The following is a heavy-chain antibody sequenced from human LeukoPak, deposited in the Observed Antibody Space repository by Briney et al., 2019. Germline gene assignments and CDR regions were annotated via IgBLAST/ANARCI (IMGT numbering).Heavy chain of an antibody. V-gene: IGHV3-23*01. CDR1: GFTFSSYA. Sequence: GGSLRLSCAASGFTFSSYAMSWVRQAPGKGLEWVSSVDYSADSTHYADSVMGRFTISRDNSKNTLYLQLNSLSADDTAVYYCASHTYCGGDCTEYYFDYWGQGTLVTVSS. CDR2: VDYSADST. J-gene: IGHJ4*02. CDR3: ASHTYCGGDCTEYYFDY. D-gene: IGHD2-21*02.